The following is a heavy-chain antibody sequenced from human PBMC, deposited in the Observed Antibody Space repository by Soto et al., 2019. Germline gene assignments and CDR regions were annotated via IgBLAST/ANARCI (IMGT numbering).Heavy chain of an antibody. J-gene: IGHJ5*02. CDR1: GFTFSNYG. CDR3: AKDPKCCTIGSHFLDNWFDP. CDR2: ISYDGSHR. D-gene: IGHD2-8*01. Sequence: GGSVRLSCAASGFTFSNYGMHWVRQTPGKGLEWVAVISYDGSHRFYTDSVKGRFTISRDNSRNTLYLQMNSLKTEDTAMYYCAKDPKCCTIGSHFLDNWFDPWGQGTLVTVSS. V-gene: IGHV3-30*18.